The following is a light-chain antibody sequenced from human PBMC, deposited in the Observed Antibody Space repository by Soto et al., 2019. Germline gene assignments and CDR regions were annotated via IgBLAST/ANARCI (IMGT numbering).Light chain of an antibody. V-gene: IGLV2-14*01. J-gene: IGLJ3*02. Sequence: QSALTQPASVSGSPGQSITISCAGTSSDVGGYNYVSWYQQHPDKAPKLMIYEVINRPSGVSNRFSGSKSGNTASLTISGLQAEDEADCYCTSYTNSGTWVFGGGTKLTVL. CDR2: EVI. CDR1: SSDVGGYNY. CDR3: TSYTNSGTWV.